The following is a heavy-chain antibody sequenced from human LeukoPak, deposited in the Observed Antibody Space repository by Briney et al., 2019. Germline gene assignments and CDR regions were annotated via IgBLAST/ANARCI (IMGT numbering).Heavy chain of an antibody. J-gene: IGHJ4*02. V-gene: IGHV3-53*01. D-gene: IGHD6-13*01. Sequence: GGSLRLSCAASGFTFSHAWMSWVRQAPGKGLEWVALSYSGGTTNYADSVKGRFTISRDNSKNTLYLQMTNVRVEDTAVYYCARDPPGIAASVSGGWGQGTLVTVSS. CDR1: GFTFSHAW. CDR2: SYSGGTT. CDR3: ARDPPGIAASVSGG.